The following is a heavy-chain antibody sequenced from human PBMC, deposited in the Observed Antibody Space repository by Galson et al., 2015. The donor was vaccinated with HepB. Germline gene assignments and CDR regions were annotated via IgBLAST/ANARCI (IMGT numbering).Heavy chain of an antibody. V-gene: IGHV3-23*01. CDR2: INDDGRNT. CDR1: GFIIRNYG. Sequence: SLRLSCAASGFIIRNYGMSWVRQAPGKGLEWVSTINDDGRNTHYADNVRGRFTISKDTSENTLYMHMNSLRADDTAVYYGTKGYGGYYEIDYWGHGALVSVSS. J-gene: IGHJ4*01. D-gene: IGHD5-12*01. CDR3: TKGYGGYYEIDY.